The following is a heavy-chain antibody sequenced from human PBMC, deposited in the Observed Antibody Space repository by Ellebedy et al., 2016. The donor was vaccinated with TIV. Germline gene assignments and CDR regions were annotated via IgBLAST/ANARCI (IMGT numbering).Heavy chain of an antibody. CDR2: MSAHGYT. J-gene: IGHJ5*02. Sequence: AASVKVSCKTSGYTFTNYGLSWVRQAPGQGLEWMGWMSAHGYTNYAEKFQGRVTMTTDTSTSTAYMELRSLRSDDTAVYYCARDMDRQLVLRFDPWGQGTPVTVSS. D-gene: IGHD6-13*01. CDR1: GYTFTNYG. V-gene: IGHV1-18*01. CDR3: ARDMDRQLVLRFDP.